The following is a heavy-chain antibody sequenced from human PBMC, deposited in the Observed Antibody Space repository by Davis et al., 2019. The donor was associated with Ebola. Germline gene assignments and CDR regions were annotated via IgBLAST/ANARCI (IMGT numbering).Heavy chain of an antibody. CDR3: SERGSSV. D-gene: IGHD3-10*01. CDR1: GVSISRHY. V-gene: IGHV4-59*03. J-gene: IGHJ4*02. Sequence: PSETLSLTFTVSGVSISRHYWSWIRQPPGTRLEWFGSIFYTGRAYYNSSLASRATISVDTSKNQFSLKLTSVTAADTAMYYCSERGSSVWGQGALVTVSS. CDR2: IFYTGRA.